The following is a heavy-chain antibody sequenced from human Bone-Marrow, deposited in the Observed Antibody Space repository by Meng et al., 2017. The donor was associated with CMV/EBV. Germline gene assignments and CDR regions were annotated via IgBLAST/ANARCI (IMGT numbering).Heavy chain of an antibody. Sequence: GMHWVRQAPGKGLEWVAVIWYDGSNKYYSDSVKGRFTISRDNSKNTLFLQMSSLRAEDTAVYYCARDLPVENGDYVDVPLVSWYFDLWARGTLVTVSS. CDR2: IWYDGSNK. J-gene: IGHJ2*01. D-gene: IGHD4-17*01. CDR1: G. V-gene: IGHV3-33*01. CDR3: ARDLPVENGDYVDVPLVSWYFDL.